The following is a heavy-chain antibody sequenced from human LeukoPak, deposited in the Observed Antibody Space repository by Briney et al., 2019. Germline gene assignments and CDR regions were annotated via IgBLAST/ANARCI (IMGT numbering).Heavy chain of an antibody. CDR3: AGRTMVRGVITDGTDY. Sequence: PGGSLRLSCAASGFTFSDYYMSWIRQAPGKGLEWVSYISSSGSTIYYADSVKGRFTISRDNAKNSLYLQMNSLRAEDTAVYYCAGRTMVRGVITDGTDYWGQGTLVTVSS. V-gene: IGHV3-11*04. CDR2: ISSSGSTI. CDR1: GFTFSDYY. J-gene: IGHJ4*02. D-gene: IGHD3-10*01.